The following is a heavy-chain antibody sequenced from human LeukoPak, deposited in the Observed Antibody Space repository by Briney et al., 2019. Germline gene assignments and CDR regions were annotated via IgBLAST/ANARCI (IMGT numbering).Heavy chain of an antibody. CDR1: GFTFSNYA. Sequence: GGSLRLSCAASGFTFSNYAMNWVRQAPGEGLEWVSGISGSGDNTYYADSVKGRFTISRDNSKNTLYLQMNSLRAEDTAVYYCAKGGRGLKWFDPWGQGTLVTVSS. D-gene: IGHD3-16*01. J-gene: IGHJ5*02. V-gene: IGHV3-23*01. CDR3: AKGGRGLKWFDP. CDR2: ISGSGDNT.